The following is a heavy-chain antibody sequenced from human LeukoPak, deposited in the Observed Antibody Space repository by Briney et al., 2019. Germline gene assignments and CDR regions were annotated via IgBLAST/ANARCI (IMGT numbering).Heavy chain of an antibody. D-gene: IGHD6-13*01. CDR1: GFTFSSYW. Sequence: GGSLRLSCAASGFTFSSYWMHWVRQAPGKGLVWVSRINSDGSTTSYADSVKGRFTISRDNAKNTLYLQMNSLRAEDTAVYYCAIDKPNFIAAAGTLQVDYWGQGTLVTVSS. V-gene: IGHV3-74*01. CDR2: INSDGSTT. CDR3: AIDKPNFIAAAGTLQVDY. J-gene: IGHJ4*02.